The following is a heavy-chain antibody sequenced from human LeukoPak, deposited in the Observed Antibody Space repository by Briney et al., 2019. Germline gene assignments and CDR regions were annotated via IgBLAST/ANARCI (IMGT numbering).Heavy chain of an antibody. J-gene: IGHJ4*02. Sequence: GESLKICCKGCGYSFTSYWIGWVRPMPGKGLEWMGIIHATDSDTRYSPSFQDQVTISANKSNSTAYVQWSSLKASDSAMYDCARGRPGWGFDYWGQGTLVTASS. D-gene: IGHD2-15*01. CDR1: GYSFTSYW. CDR3: ARGRPGWGFDY. V-gene: IGHV5-51*01. CDR2: IHATDSDT.